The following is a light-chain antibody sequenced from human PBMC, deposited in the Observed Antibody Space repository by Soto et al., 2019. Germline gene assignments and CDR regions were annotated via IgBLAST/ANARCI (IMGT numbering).Light chain of an antibody. Sequence: QSVLTQPPSASATPGQRGTISCSGRSSDVGSNTVNWYQQFPGAAPKLLIYSNDQRPSGVPDRCSASNSGTSASLAIRGLQSQDEADYYCPSWDDSLFGHVFGTG. CDR3: PSWDDSLFGHV. CDR1: SSDVGSNT. V-gene: IGLV1-44*01. J-gene: IGLJ1*01. CDR2: SND.